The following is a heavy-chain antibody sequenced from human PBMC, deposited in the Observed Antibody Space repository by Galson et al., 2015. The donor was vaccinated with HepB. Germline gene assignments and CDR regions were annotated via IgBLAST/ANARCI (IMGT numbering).Heavy chain of an antibody. J-gene: IGHJ3*02. Sequence: SVKVSCKASGYTYTSYGISWVRQAPGQGLEWMGWISAYNGNTNYAQKLQGRVTMTTDTSTSTAYMEPRSLRSDDTAVYYCARDMSIVVVAATGDAFDIWGQGTMVTVSS. CDR2: ISAYNGNT. CDR3: ARDMSIVVVAATGDAFDI. CDR1: GYTYTSYG. V-gene: IGHV1-18*04. D-gene: IGHD2-15*01.